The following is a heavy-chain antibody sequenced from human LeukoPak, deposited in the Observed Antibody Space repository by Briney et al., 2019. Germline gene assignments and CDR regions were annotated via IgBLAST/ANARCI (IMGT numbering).Heavy chain of an antibody. Sequence: PGGSLRLSCAASGFTFSSYSMNWVRQAPGKGLEWDSSISSSSSYIYYADSVKGRFTISRDNAKNSLYLQMNSLRAEDTAVYYCARGRVAFNWFDPWGQGTLVTVSS. J-gene: IGHJ5*02. CDR2: ISSSSSYI. CDR3: ARGRVAFNWFDP. D-gene: IGHD2-15*01. V-gene: IGHV3-21*01. CDR1: GFTFSSYS.